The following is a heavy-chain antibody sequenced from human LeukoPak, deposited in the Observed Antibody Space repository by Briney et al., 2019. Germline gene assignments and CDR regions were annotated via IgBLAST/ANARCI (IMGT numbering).Heavy chain of an antibody. V-gene: IGHV3-23*01. CDR1: GFTLSSYA. J-gene: IGHJ4*02. D-gene: IGHD5-18*01. CDR2: ISGSGGST. CDR3: AKEGRGYSYGTFDY. Sequence: PGGSLRLSCAGSGFTLSSYAMSWVRQAPGKGLEWDSAISGSGGSTYYADPVNGRVISSRDNSKNTLYLQMNSLRAEDTAVYYCAKEGRGYSYGTFDYWGQGTLVTVSS.